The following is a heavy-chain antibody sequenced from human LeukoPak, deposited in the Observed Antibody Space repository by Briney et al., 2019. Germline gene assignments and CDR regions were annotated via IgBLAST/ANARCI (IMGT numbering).Heavy chain of an antibody. Sequence: GGSLRLSCAASGFTFSIYAMSWVRQAPGKGLEWVSSISGSGDLTYYAGSVKGRFTISRDNSKNTLYLQMNSLRAEDTAIYYCAKDRPNYYSNNGHYYRRDGDSWGQGTLVTVSS. V-gene: IGHV3-23*01. CDR3: AKDRPNYYSNNGHYYRRDGDS. J-gene: IGHJ5*01. CDR1: GFTFSIYA. CDR2: ISGSGDLT. D-gene: IGHD4-11*01.